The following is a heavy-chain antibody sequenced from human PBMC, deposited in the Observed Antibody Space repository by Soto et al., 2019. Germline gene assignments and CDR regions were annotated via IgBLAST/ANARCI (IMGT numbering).Heavy chain of an antibody. CDR2: IYYSGST. Sequence: LSETLSLTCTVSGGSIGSYYWSWIRQPPGKGLEWIGYIYYSGSTNYNPSLKSRVTISVDTSKNQFSLKLSSVTAADTAVYYCARAYGGYADHWGQGALVTVSS. J-gene: IGHJ4*02. CDR1: GGSIGSYY. CDR3: ARAYGGYADH. D-gene: IGHD5-12*01. V-gene: IGHV4-59*01.